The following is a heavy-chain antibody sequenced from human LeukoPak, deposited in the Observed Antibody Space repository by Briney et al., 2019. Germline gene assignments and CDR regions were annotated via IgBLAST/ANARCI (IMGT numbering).Heavy chain of an antibody. CDR2: IHTSGST. Sequence: PSETLSLTCTVSARSISNYHWGWIRQPAGKGLEWIGQIHTSGSTNYNPPLKSRVSMSIETTEDQVSLTIRSVTAADTAVYYCARGDISSGWSFDYWGQGTLVTVSS. CDR1: ARSISNYH. CDR3: ARGDISSGWSFDY. J-gene: IGHJ4*02. D-gene: IGHD6-19*01. V-gene: IGHV4-4*07.